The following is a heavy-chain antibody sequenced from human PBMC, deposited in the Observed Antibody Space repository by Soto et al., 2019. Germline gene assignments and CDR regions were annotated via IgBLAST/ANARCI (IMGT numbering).Heavy chain of an antibody. J-gene: IGHJ6*02. D-gene: IGHD2-2*02. CDR2: IYHSGST. Sequence: ASETLSLTCAVSGYSISSGYYWGWIRQPPGKGLEWIGSIYHSGSTYYNPSLKSRVTISVDTSKNQFSLKLSSVTAADTAVYYCAREDLDCSSTSCYTVPYYYYGMDVWGQGTTVTVSS. CDR1: GYSISSGYY. V-gene: IGHV4-38-2*02. CDR3: AREDLDCSSTSCYTVPYYYYGMDV.